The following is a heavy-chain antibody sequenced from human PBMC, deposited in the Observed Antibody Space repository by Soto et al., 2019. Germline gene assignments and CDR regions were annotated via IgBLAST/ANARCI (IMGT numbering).Heavy chain of an antibody. J-gene: IGHJ6*02. CDR2: IYYSGST. Sequence: QVQLQESGPGLVKPSQTLSLTCTVSGDSISSGDYYWSWIRQPPGKGLEWIGYIYYSGSTYYNPSLKSRVTISVDTSKNQFSLKLNSVTAADTAVYYCARVDNWSDLPYYYYGMDVWGQGTTVTVSS. D-gene: IGHD1-1*01. V-gene: IGHV4-30-4*01. CDR3: ARVDNWSDLPYYYYGMDV. CDR1: GDSISSGDYY.